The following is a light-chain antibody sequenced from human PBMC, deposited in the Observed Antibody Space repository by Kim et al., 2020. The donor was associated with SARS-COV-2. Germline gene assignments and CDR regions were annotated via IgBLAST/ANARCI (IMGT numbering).Light chain of an antibody. Sequence: TGERATLSCRASQSISSEFLAWYQRISGQPPRLLIFGASNRAAGIPDRFSGGGSGTDFTLTIARLEPADSAVYYCQQYTTSAPAYTGGQGTKL. CDR1: QSISSEF. V-gene: IGKV3-20*01. J-gene: IGKJ2*01. CDR2: GAS. CDR3: QQYTTSAPAYT.